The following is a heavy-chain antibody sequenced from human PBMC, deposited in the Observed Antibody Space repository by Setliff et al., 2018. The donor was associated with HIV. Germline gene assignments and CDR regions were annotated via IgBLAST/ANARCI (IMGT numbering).Heavy chain of an antibody. CDR2: ITSSSSYYI. CDR3: ASSGSGSYINWFGP. D-gene: IGHD3-10*01. Sequence: PGGSLRLSCAASGFTFSDCSMNWVRQAPGKGLEWISYITSSSSYYIFYADSVKGRFTISRDNDKNSVHLQMTSLRAEDTAVYYYASSGSGSYINWFGPWGQGTLVTVSS. CDR1: GFTFSDCS. V-gene: IGHV3-21*05. J-gene: IGHJ5*02.